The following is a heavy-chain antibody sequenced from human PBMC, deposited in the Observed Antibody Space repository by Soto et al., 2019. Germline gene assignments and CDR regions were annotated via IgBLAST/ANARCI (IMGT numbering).Heavy chain of an antibody. D-gene: IGHD3-9*01. Sequence: PGGSLRLSCAASGFTFSSYWMHWVRQAPGKGLVWVSRINSDGTSTIYADSVKGRFTISRDNAKNTLYLQMNSLRAEDTAVYYCAKNVWGITIFGGMDVWGQGTTVTVSS. CDR3: AKNVWGITIFGGMDV. CDR2: INSDGTST. CDR1: GFTFSSYW. V-gene: IGHV3-74*01. J-gene: IGHJ6*02.